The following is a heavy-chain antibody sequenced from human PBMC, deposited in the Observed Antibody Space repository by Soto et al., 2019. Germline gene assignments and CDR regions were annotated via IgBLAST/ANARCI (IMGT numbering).Heavy chain of an antibody. CDR1: GGPFSSYA. Sequence: QVQLVQSGAEVKKPGSSVKVSCKASGGPFSSYAFSWVRQAPGQGLEWMGGIIPIFGTPNHAQKFQGRVAFTADESMSTVYMALSSLRLEDSAIYYCARGGYSFGAGSLLVGAVDVWGQGTKVIVSS. J-gene: IGHJ3*01. D-gene: IGHD3-10*01. CDR2: IIPIFGTP. V-gene: IGHV1-69*01. CDR3: ARGGYSFGAGSLLVGAVDV.